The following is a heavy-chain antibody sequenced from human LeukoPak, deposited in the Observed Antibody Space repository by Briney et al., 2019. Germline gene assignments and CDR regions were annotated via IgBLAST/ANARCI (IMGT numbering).Heavy chain of an antibody. CDR1: GFTFTSYW. J-gene: IGHJ4*02. D-gene: IGHD3-10*01. CDR2: INQDGRGT. CDR3: ARVSSGSYYNGLVDY. Sequence: GGSLRLSCVASGFTFTSYWMTWVRQTPGKGLEWVANINQDGRGTYYVDSVMGRFTISRDNAKTSVFLQMNSLRAEDTAVYFCARVSSGSYYNGLVDYWGQGNLVTVSS. V-gene: IGHV3-7*01.